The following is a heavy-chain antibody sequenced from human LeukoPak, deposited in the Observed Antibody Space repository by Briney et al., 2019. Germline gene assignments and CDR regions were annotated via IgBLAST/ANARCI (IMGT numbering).Heavy chain of an antibody. CDR2: IYYSGST. V-gene: IGHV4-59*08. CDR1: GGSISSYY. J-gene: IGHJ3*02. CDR3: ARYNYYDSSGYAFDI. D-gene: IGHD3-22*01. Sequence: SETLSLTCTVSGGSISSYYWSWIRQPPGKGLEWIGYIYYSGSTNYNPSLKSRVTISVDTSKNQFSLKLSSVTAADTAVYYCARYNYYDSSGYAFDIWGQGTMVTVSS.